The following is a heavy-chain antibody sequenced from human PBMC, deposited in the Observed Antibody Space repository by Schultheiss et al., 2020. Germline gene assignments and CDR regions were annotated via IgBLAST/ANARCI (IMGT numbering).Heavy chain of an antibody. J-gene: IGHJ4*02. V-gene: IGHV3-7*01. Sequence: PGGSLRLSCAASGFTFNRYWMSWVRQAPGKGLEWLANIKEDGSEKYYVDAVKGRFTMSRDNAKNSLYLQMNSLRAEDTAIYYCARDIKVYYSDVNVYDNWGQGTLVTVSS. CDR1: GFTFNRYW. CDR3: ARDIKVYYSDVNVYDN. D-gene: IGHD3-22*01. CDR2: IKEDGSEK.